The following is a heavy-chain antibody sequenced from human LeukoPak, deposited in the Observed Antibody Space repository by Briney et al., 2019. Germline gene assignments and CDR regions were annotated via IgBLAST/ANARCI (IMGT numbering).Heavy chain of an antibody. J-gene: IGHJ3*02. D-gene: IGHD1-26*01. Sequence: PGGSLRLSCAASGFTFSNYAMSWVRQAPGKGLEWVSAISGGGDSSYYADSVKGRFTISRDNAKNSLYLQMNSLRAEDRAVYYCARDLGLIVGATDAFDIWGQGTMVTVSS. CDR3: ARDLGLIVGATDAFDI. CDR1: GFTFSNYA. CDR2: ISGGGDSS. V-gene: IGHV3-23*01.